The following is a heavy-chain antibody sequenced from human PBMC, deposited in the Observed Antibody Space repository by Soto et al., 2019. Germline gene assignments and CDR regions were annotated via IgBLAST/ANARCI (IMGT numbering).Heavy chain of an antibody. V-gene: IGHV5-10-1*01. Sequence: GESLKISCKGSGYSFTSYWISWVRQMPGKGLERMGSLDPSDSYTNYSPPSHDHVTITADKTISTDYLHKSSPKASDTAMYYCARRGDNAMGGLYYYYYGMDVWGQGTTVTVSS. CDR3: ARRGDNAMGGLYYYYYGMDV. CDR1: GYSFTSYW. J-gene: IGHJ6*02. CDR2: LDPSDSYT. D-gene: IGHD5-18*01.